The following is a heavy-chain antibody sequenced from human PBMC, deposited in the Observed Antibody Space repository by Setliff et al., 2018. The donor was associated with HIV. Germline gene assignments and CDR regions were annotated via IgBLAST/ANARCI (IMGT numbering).Heavy chain of an antibody. D-gene: IGHD2-15*01. CDR1: GSSISYFY. J-gene: IGHJ4*02. CDR3: ARRVVAAFTFDY. Sequence: SETLSLTCTVSGSSISYFYWNWIRQSPGKGLEWIGYISDSGSTNYNPSLKSRVTISLDTSNNQFSLKLSSVTAADTAVYYCARRVVAAFTFDYWGQGALVTVSS. V-gene: IGHV4-59*08. CDR2: ISDSGST.